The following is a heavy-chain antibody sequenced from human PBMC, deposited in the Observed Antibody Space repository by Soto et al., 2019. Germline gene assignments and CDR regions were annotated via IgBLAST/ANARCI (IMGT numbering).Heavy chain of an antibody. CDR1: GFTFSSYA. CDR2: ISYDGSNK. CDR3: ARGRYSGSYYYYGMDV. D-gene: IGHD1-26*01. J-gene: IGHJ6*02. Sequence: PGGSLRLSCAASGFTFSSYAMHWVRQAPGKGLEWVAVISYDGSNKYYADSVKGRFTISRDNSKNTLYLQMNSLRAEDTAVYYCARGRYSGSYYYYGMDVWGQGTTVTVSS. V-gene: IGHV3-30-3*01.